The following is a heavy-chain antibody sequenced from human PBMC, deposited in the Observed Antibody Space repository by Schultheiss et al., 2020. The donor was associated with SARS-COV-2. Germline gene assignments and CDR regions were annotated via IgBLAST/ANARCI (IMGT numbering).Heavy chain of an antibody. CDR2: IWYDGSNK. V-gene: IGHV3-33*08. Sequence: GESLKISCAASGFTFSSYAMHWVRQAPGKGLEWVAVIWYDGSNKYYADSVKGRFTISRDNSKNTLYLQMNSLRAEDTAVYYCARGLGYCSGGSCSPYYYYYGMDVWGQGTTVTVSS. D-gene: IGHD2-15*01. CDR3: ARGLGYCSGGSCSPYYYYYGMDV. CDR1: GFTFSSYA. J-gene: IGHJ6*02.